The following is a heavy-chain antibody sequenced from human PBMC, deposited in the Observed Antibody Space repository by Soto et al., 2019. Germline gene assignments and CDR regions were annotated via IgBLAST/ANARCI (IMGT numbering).Heavy chain of an antibody. V-gene: IGHV3-33*01. Sequence: GGSLRLSCAASGFTFSSCDTHWVRQAPGKGLEWVAVIWYDGSNKYYADSVKGRFTISRDNSKNTLYLQMNSLRAEDTAVYYCARDSGPYSSSADYWGQGTLVTVSS. D-gene: IGHD6-13*01. CDR2: IWYDGSNK. CDR3: ARDSGPYSSSADY. CDR1: GFTFSSCD. J-gene: IGHJ4*02.